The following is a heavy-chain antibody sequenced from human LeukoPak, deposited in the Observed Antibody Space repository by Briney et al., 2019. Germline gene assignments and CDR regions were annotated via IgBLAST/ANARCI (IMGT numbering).Heavy chain of an antibody. CDR1: GGSISSYY. CDR3: ARGTTAAAGVFDC. J-gene: IGHJ4*02. Sequence: SETLSLTCSVSGGSISSYYWSWVRQPAGKGLEWIGRIYSSGSTNYNPSLNSRVTMSVDTSNNQFSLRLTSVTAADTAVYYCARGTTAAAGVFDCWGQGTLVTVSS. V-gene: IGHV4-4*07. CDR2: IYSSGST. D-gene: IGHD6-13*01.